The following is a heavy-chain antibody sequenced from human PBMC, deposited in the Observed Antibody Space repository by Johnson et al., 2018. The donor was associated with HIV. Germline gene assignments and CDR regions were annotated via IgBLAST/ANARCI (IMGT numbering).Heavy chain of an antibody. CDR1: GFTFGDYA. J-gene: IGHJ3*02. CDR3: ARDGPSTGLGPDAFDI. V-gene: IGHV3-7*01. Sequence: VQLVESGGGLVQPGRSLRLSCTASGFTFGDYAMSWVRQAPGKGLEWVADIQCDGSENYYGDSVKGRFTISSDNAKNALYLQMNSLRAEDTAVYYCARDGPSTGLGPDAFDIWGQETMVTVSS. CDR2: IQCDGSEN. D-gene: IGHD6-19*01.